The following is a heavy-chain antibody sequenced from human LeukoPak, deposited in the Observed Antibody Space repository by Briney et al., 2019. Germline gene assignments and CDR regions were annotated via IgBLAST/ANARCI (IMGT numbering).Heavy chain of an antibody. CDR2: ISSSSSYI. CDR3: ARGLGQRFDP. D-gene: IGHD5-12*01. V-gene: IGHV3-21*01. CDR1: GFTVSSYS. Sequence: GGSLRLSCAASGFTVSSYSMNWVRQAPGKGLEWVSSISSSSSYIYYADSVKGRFTISRDNAKNSLYLQMNSLRAEDTAVYYCARGLGQRFDPWGQGTLVTVSS. J-gene: IGHJ5*02.